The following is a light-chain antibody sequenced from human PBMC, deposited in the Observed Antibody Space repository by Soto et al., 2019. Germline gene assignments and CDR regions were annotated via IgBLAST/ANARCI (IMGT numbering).Light chain of an antibody. J-gene: IGLJ2*01. V-gene: IGLV1-44*01. Sequence: QPVLTQPPSASGTPVQRVTISCSGSSSNIGSNTVNWYQQLPGTAPKLLIYSNNQRPSGVPDRFSGSKSGTSSSLANSGLQSEDEADYYCAAWDDSLNGVVFGGGTKLTVL. CDR1: SSNIGSNT. CDR2: SNN. CDR3: AAWDDSLNGVV.